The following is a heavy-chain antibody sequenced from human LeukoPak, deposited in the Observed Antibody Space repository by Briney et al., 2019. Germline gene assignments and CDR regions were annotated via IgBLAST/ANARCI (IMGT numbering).Heavy chain of an antibody. V-gene: IGHV4-34*01. CDR1: GGSFSGYY. J-gene: IGHJ6*04. D-gene: IGHD1-1*01. CDR2: INHSGSA. Sequence: PSETLSLTCAVCGGSFSGYYWSWIRQPPGKGLEWIGEINHSGSANYNPSLKSRVTISVDTSKNQFSLKLSSVTAADTAVYYCARGRGTTGTTHYYGMDVWGKGTTVTVSS. CDR3: ARGRGTTGTTHYYGMDV.